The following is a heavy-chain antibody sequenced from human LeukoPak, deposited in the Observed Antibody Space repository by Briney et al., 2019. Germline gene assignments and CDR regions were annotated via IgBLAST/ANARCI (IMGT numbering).Heavy chain of an antibody. Sequence: ASVKVSCKASGYRFTGYYVHWMRHAPGQGLEWMGWINPKSGDTYYAQKFQGRVTMTRDTSISTAYMELNKLRSDDTAIYYCGGPIRGGGHSMDYWGQGTLVTVSS. CDR3: GGPIRGGGHSMDY. CDR1: GYRFTGYY. V-gene: IGHV1-2*02. D-gene: IGHD2/OR15-2a*01. J-gene: IGHJ4*02. CDR2: INPKSGDT.